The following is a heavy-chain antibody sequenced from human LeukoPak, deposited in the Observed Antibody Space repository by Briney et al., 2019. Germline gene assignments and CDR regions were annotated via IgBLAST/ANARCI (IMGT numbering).Heavy chain of an antibody. CDR2: ISYDGSNK. D-gene: IGHD5-12*01. V-gene: IGHV3-30*18. CDR1: GFTLSSYG. CDR3: AKDCGYSGRHYDY. J-gene: IGHJ4*02. Sequence: GGSLRLSCAASGFTLSSYGMHWVRQAPGKGLEWVAVISYDGSNKYYADSVKGRFTISRDNSKNTLYLQMNSLRAEDTAVYYCAKDCGYSGRHYDYWGQGTLVTVSS.